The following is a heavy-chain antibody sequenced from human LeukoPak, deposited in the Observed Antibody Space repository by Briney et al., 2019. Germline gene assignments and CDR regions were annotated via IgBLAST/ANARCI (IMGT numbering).Heavy chain of an antibody. J-gene: IGHJ4*02. CDR1: GYTFTSYY. CDR3: ARDPSSGLDY. V-gene: IGHV1-46*01. Sequence: ASLKVSCTPSGYTFTSYYMHWVRQAPGQGLEWMGIINPSGGSTSYAQKFQGRVTMTRDTSTSTVYMELSSLRSEDTAVYYCARDPSSGLDYWGQGTLVTVSS. CDR2: INPSGGST. D-gene: IGHD3-22*01.